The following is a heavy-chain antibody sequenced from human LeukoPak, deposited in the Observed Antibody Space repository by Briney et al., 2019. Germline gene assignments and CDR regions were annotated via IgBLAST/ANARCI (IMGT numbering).Heavy chain of an antibody. CDR1: GFTFSSYA. Sequence: GGSLRLSCAASGFTFSSYAMSWVRQAPGKGLEWVSAISGSGGSTYYADSVKGRFTISRDNSKNTLYLQMNSLRAEDTAVYYCARDRSALWFGELFIDAFDIWGQGTMVTVSS. CDR3: ARDRSALWFGELFIDAFDI. CDR2: ISGSGGST. J-gene: IGHJ3*02. D-gene: IGHD3-10*01. V-gene: IGHV3-23*01.